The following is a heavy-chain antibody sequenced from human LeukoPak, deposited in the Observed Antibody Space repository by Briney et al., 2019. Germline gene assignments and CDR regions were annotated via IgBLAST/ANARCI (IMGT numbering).Heavy chain of an antibody. V-gene: IGHV1-2*02. CDR2: INPNSGGT. D-gene: IGHD6-6*01. CDR1: GYTFTGYY. Sequence: ASVKVSCKASGYTFTGYYMHWVRQAPGQGLEWMGWINPNSGGTNYAQKFQGRVTMTMDTSISTAYMELSRLRSDDTAVYYCARDRGSSSSVPDYWGQGTLVTVSS. J-gene: IGHJ4*02. CDR3: ARDRGSSSSVPDY.